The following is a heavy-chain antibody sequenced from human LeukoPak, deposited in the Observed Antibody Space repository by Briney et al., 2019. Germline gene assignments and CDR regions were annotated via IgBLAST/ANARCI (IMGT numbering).Heavy chain of an antibody. CDR3: ARGATLSETGYFDF. CDR2: IDHRGDT. Sequence: SETLSLTCAFYGGSFSRYYWSGIRQSPGKGLEWIAEIDHRGDTNYNPSVKSRVTISVDTSKNQFSLKVRSVSAADTAVYYCARGATLSETGYFDFWGQGTPVTVSS. V-gene: IGHV4-34*01. CDR1: GGSFSRYY. J-gene: IGHJ4*03. D-gene: IGHD1-26*01.